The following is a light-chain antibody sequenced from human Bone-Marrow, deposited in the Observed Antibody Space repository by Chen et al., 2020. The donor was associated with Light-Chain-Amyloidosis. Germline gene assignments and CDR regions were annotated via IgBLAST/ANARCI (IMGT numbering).Light chain of an antibody. Sequence: EIVLPQSPGTLSLSPGEGANLSCRASQTISSNYLTWYQQNFGQAPRLLIYGSSSRATGIPDRFTGSGSGTDFTLTINRLEPEDFAMYYCQQYGTSPLTFGGGTKVEIK. CDR2: GSS. V-gene: IGKV3-20*01. J-gene: IGKJ4*01. CDR3: QQYGTSPLT. CDR1: QTISSNY.